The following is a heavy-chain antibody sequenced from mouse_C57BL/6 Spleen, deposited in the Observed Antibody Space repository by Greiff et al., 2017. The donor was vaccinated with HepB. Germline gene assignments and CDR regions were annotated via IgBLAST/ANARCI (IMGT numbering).Heavy chain of an antibody. V-gene: IGHV1-81*01. CDR3: ARRVTTVERGFAY. J-gene: IGHJ3*01. CDR1: GYTFTSYG. CDR2: IYPRSGNT. Sequence: QVQLQQSGAELARPGASVKLSCKASGYTFTSYGISWVKQRTGQGLEWIGEIYPRSGNTYYNEKFKGKATLTADKSSSTAYMELRSLTSEDSAVYFCARRVTTVERGFAYWGQGTLVTVSA. D-gene: IGHD1-1*01.